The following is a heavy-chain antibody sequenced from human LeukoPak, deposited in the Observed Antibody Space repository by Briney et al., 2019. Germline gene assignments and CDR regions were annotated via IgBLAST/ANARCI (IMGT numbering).Heavy chain of an antibody. V-gene: IGHV3-23*01. Sequence: AGGSLRLSCAASGFAFSSYAMSWVRQAPGKGLEWVSAISGSGGSTYYADSVKGRFTISRDNSKNTPYLQMNSLRAEDTAVYYCAKGTNYDFWSGYSSYYYYYYGMDVWGQGTTVTVSS. CDR1: GFAFSSYA. D-gene: IGHD3-3*01. CDR3: AKGTNYDFWSGYSSYYYYYYGMDV. J-gene: IGHJ6*02. CDR2: ISGSGGST.